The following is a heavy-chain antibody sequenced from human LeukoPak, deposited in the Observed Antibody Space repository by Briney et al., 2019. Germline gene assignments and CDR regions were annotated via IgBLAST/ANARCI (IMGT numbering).Heavy chain of an antibody. J-gene: IGHJ5*02. D-gene: IGHD6-19*01. V-gene: IGHV4-34*01. CDR1: GGSFSGYY. CDR2: INHSGST. CDR3: ARDRIAVAEDWFDP. Sequence: SETLSLTCAVYGGSFSGYYWSWIRQPPGKGLEWIGEINHSGSTNYNPSLKSRVTISVDTSKNQFSQKLSSVTAADTAVYYCARDRIAVAEDWFDPWGQGTLVTVSS.